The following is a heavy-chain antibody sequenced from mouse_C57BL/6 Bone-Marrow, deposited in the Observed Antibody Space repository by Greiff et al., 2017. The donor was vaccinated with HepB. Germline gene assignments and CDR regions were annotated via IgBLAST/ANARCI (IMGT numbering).Heavy chain of an antibody. CDR2: ISDGGSYT. CDR3: ARDGYYASWFAY. D-gene: IGHD2-3*01. Sequence: EVMLVDSGGGLVKPGGSLKLSCAASGFTFSSYAMSWVRQTPEKRLEWVATISDGGSYTYYPDNVKGRFTISRDNAKNNLYLQMSHLKSEDTAMYYCARDGYYASWFAYWGQGTLVTVSA. V-gene: IGHV5-4*01. J-gene: IGHJ3*01. CDR1: GFTFSSYA.